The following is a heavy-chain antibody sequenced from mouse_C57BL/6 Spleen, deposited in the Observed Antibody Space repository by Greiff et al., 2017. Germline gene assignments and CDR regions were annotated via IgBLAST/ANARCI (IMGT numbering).Heavy chain of an antibody. D-gene: IGHD1-1*01. J-gene: IGHJ3*01. CDR3: TRSYYYGSSPAWFAY. CDR2: IYPGNSDT. CDR1: GYTFTSYW. V-gene: IGHV1-5*01. Sequence: EVKLVESGTVLARPGASVKMSCKTSGYTFTSYWMHWVKQRPGQGLEWIGAIYPGNSDTSYNQKFKGKAKLTAVTSASTAYMELSSLTNEDSAVYYCTRSYYYGSSPAWFAYWGQGTLVTVSA.